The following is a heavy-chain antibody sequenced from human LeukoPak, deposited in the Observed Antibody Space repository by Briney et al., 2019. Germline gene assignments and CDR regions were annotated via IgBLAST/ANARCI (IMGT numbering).Heavy chain of an antibody. Sequence: HPGGSLRLSCAASGFTFSSYGMHWVRQAPGKGLEWVAVISYDGSNKYYADSVKGRFTIPRDNSKNTLYLQMNSLRAEDTAVYYCAKKGGDYYDSSGYYYASLGTLDYWGQGTLVTASS. CDR3: AKKGGDYYDSSGYYYASLGTLDY. CDR2: ISYDGSNK. CDR1: GFTFSSYG. V-gene: IGHV3-30*18. J-gene: IGHJ4*02. D-gene: IGHD3-22*01.